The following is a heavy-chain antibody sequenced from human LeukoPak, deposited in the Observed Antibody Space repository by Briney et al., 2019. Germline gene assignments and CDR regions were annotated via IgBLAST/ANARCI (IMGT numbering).Heavy chain of an antibody. CDR1: GGSISSSSYY. CDR2: IYYSGTT. J-gene: IGHJ4*02. V-gene: IGHV4-39*01. Sequence: SETLSLTCAVSGGSISSSSYYWGWIRQPPGKGLEWIGSIYYSGTTYYNPSLKSRVTISVDTSKNQFPLKLSSVTAADTAVFYCARHGMATRDLLFDYWGQGTLVTVSS. D-gene: IGHD5-24*01. CDR3: ARHGMATRDLLFDY.